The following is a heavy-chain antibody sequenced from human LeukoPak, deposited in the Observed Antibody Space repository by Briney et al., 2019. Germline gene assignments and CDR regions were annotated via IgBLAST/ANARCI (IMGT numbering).Heavy chain of an antibody. Sequence: GGSLRLSCAASGFTFSSYAMHWVRQAPGKGLEYVSAISSNGGSTYYANPVKGRFTISRDNSKNTLYLQMGSLRAEDMAVYYCAREGYSGSYYSYWGQGTLVTVSS. CDR3: AREGYSGSYYSY. V-gene: IGHV3-64*01. D-gene: IGHD1-26*01. CDR1: GFTFSSYA. J-gene: IGHJ4*02. CDR2: ISSNGGST.